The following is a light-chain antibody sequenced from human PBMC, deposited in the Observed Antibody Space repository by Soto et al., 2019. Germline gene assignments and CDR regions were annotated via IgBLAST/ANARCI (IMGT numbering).Light chain of an antibody. J-gene: IGLJ1*01. CDR3: SSYTDSSTLGLYV. CDR2: EVT. Sequence: QSVLTQPASVSGSPGQSITISCTGTISDIGGYEYVSWYQQHPGKAPRLMIYEVTYRPSGVSNRFSGSKSGSTASLTISGLQAXDEADYYCSSYTDSSTLGLYVFGTGTKVTVL. V-gene: IGLV2-14*01. CDR1: ISDIGGYEY.